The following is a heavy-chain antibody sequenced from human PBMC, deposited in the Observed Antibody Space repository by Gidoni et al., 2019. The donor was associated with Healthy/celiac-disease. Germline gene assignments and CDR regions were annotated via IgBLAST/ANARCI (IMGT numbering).Heavy chain of an antibody. CDR1: GFTFSSYS. Sequence: EVQLVESGGGLVKPGGSLRLSCAASGFTFSSYSMNWVRQAPGKGLEWVSSISSSSSYIYYADSVKGRFTISRDNAKNSLYLQMNSLRAEDTAVYYCARDVGSDFDWLFPQNQRSEEYFQHWGQGTLVTVSS. D-gene: IGHD3-9*01. CDR3: ARDVGSDFDWLFPQNQRSEEYFQH. V-gene: IGHV3-21*01. J-gene: IGHJ1*01. CDR2: ISSSSSYI.